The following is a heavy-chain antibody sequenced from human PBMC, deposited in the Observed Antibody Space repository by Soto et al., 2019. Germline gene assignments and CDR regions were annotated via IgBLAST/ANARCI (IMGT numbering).Heavy chain of an antibody. Sequence: PSETLSLTCTVSGGSISSSSYYWGWIRQPPGKGLEWIGSIYYSGSTYYNPSFKSRVTISVDTSKNQFSLKLSSVTAADTAVYYCARHRARYCSGGSCPPGGMDVWGQGTTVTVSS. CDR2: IYYSGST. V-gene: IGHV4-39*01. J-gene: IGHJ6*02. D-gene: IGHD2-15*01. CDR3: ARHRARYCSGGSCPPGGMDV. CDR1: GGSISSSSYY.